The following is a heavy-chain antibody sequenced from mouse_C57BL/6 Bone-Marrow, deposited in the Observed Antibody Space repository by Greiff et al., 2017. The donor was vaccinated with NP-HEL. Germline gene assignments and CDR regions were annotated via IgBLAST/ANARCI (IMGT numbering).Heavy chain of an antibody. CDR3: TRGGSTVVAVDY. CDR1: GFNIKDDY. V-gene: IGHV14-4*01. CDR2: IDPENGDT. D-gene: IGHD1-1*01. Sequence: VQLQQSGAELVRPGASVKLSCTASGFNIKDDYMHWVKQRPEQGLEWIGWIDPENGDTEYASKFQGKATITADTSSNTAYLQLSSLTSEDTAVYYGTRGGSTVVAVDYWGQGTTLTVSA. J-gene: IGHJ2*01.